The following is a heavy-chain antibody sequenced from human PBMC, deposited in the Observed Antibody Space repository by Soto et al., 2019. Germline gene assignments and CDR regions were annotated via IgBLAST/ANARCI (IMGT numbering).Heavy chain of an antibody. CDR3: ARRASGYYYYYGMDV. D-gene: IGHD6-25*01. J-gene: IGHJ6*02. CDR1: GYTFTTYP. CDR2: ISAYNGNT. V-gene: IGHV1-18*04. Sequence: QAQLVQSGTEVKKPGASVKVSCKASGYTFTTYPIHWVRQAPGQSLEWMGWISAYNGNTNYAQKLQGRVTMTTDTSTSTAYMELRSLRSDDTAVYYCARRASGYYYYYGMDVWGQGTTVTVSS.